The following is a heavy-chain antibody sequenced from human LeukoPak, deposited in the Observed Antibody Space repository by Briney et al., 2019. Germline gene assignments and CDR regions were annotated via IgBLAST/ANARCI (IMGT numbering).Heavy chain of an antibody. CDR3: ARSIVVVPAAKATFDY. D-gene: IGHD2-2*01. J-gene: IGHJ4*02. CDR2: IYYSGST. V-gene: IGHV4-59*01. CDR1: GGSISSYY. Sequence: SETLSLTCTVSGGSISSYYWSWIRQPPGKGLEWIGYIYYSGSTNYNPSLKSRATISVDTSKNQFSLKLSSVTAADTAVYYCARSIVVVPAAKATFDYWGQGTLVTVSS.